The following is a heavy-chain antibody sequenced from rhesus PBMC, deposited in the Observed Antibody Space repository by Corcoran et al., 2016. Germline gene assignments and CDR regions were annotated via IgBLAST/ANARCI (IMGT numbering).Heavy chain of an antibody. CDR1: GASIRSYW. CDR3: TTFIDS. Sequence: QVQLQESGPGLVKPSETLSLLRTASGASIRSYWWSWIHQPPGKGLEWIGEINGNSGSTNYKPSLQRRVTISRDTSKNQFSLILSSVTAAGSALYFCTTFIDSWGQGVLVTVSS. V-gene: IGHV4-80*01. CDR2: INGNSGST. J-gene: IGHJ4*01.